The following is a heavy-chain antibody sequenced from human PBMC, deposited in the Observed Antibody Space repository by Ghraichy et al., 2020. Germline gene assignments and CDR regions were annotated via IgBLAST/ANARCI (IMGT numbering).Heavy chain of an antibody. J-gene: IGHJ6*02. V-gene: IGHV3-48*01. CDR3: VREGDGYNYYGMDV. CDR2: ISTSGSTI. Sequence: SVKVSCAASGFTFNFYNMNWVRQAPGKGPEWVSYISTSGSTIYYADSVKGRFTISRDNAKNSLYLQMNSLRAEDTAVYHCVREGDGYNYYGMDVWGQGTTVTVSS. CDR1: GFTFNFYN. D-gene: IGHD5-24*01.